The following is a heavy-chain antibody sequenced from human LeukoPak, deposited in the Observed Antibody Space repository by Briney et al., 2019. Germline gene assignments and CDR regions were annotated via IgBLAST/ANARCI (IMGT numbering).Heavy chain of an antibody. CDR2: IYHSGST. CDR1: GYSISSGYC. J-gene: IGHJ4*02. CDR3: ARAHSSGWTFDY. Sequence: SETLSLTCAVSGYSISSGYCWGWIRQPPGKGLEWIGSIYHSGSTYYNPSLKSRVTISVDTSKNQFSLKLSSVTAADTAVYYCARAHSSGWTFDYWGQGTLVTVSS. V-gene: IGHV4-38-2*01. D-gene: IGHD6-19*01.